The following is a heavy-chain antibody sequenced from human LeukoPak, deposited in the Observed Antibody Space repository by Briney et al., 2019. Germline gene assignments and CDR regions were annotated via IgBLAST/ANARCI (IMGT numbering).Heavy chain of an antibody. V-gene: IGHV3-30*04. CDR3: ARDLEMATITPLFDY. D-gene: IGHD5-24*01. Sequence: PGRSLRLSCAASGFTFSSYAMHWVRQAPGKGLEWVAVISYDGRNKYYADTVKGRFTISRDNYKNTLYLQMNSLRAEDTAVYDCARDLEMATITPLFDYWGQRALLTVSS. CDR1: GFTFSSYA. J-gene: IGHJ4*02. CDR2: ISYDGRNK.